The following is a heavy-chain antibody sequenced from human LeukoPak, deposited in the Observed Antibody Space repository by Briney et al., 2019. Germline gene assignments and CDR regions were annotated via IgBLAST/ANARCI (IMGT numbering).Heavy chain of an antibody. D-gene: IGHD3-22*01. Sequence: SETLSLTCTVSGGSISSYYWSWIRQPPGKGLEWIGEINHSGSTNYNPSLKSRVTISVDTSKNQFSLKLSSVTAADTAVYYCARRGYDSSGYYSNFDYWGQGTLVTVSS. V-gene: IGHV4-34*01. CDR1: GGSISSYY. J-gene: IGHJ4*02. CDR2: INHSGST. CDR3: ARRGYDSSGYYSNFDY.